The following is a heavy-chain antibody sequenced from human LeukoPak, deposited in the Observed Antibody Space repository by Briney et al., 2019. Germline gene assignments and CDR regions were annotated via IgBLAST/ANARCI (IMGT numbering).Heavy chain of an antibody. D-gene: IGHD5-12*01. Sequence: PVKVSCKASVGTFSSYAISWVRQAPGQGLEWMGGIIPIFGTANYAQKFQGRVTITTDESTSTSYMELSSLRSEDTAVYYCARGRGYDSHYFDYWGQGTLVTVSS. CDR1: VGTFSSYA. J-gene: IGHJ4*02. V-gene: IGHV1-69*05. CDR2: IIPIFGTA. CDR3: ARGRGYDSHYFDY.